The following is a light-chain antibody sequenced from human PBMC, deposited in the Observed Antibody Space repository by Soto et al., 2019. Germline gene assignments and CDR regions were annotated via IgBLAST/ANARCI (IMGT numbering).Light chain of an antibody. J-gene: IGKJ1*01. CDR3: QQYGSSPGT. CDR2: GAS. CDR1: QSVSSSY. V-gene: IGKV3-20*01. Sequence: IVLTQSPGTLSLSPGERGTRSWRASQSVSSSYLAWYRQKPGQAPRLLIYGASSRATGIPDRFSGSGSGTDFTLTTSRLETEDGAVYYCQQYGSSPGTFGQGTKVDIK.